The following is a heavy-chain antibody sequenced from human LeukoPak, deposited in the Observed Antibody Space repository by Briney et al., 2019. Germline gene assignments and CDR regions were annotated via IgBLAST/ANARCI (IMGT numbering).Heavy chain of an antibody. V-gene: IGHV4-34*01. CDR3: ARGRGYTYFV. CDR2: INHSGST. CDR1: GGSFSGYY. Sequence: PSETLSLTCAVYGGSFSGYYWSWIRQPPGKGLEWIGEINHSGSTNYNPSLKSRVTISVDTSKNQFSLKLSSVTAADTAVYYCARGRGYTYFVWGQGTLVNVSS. D-gene: IGHD5-18*01. J-gene: IGHJ4*02.